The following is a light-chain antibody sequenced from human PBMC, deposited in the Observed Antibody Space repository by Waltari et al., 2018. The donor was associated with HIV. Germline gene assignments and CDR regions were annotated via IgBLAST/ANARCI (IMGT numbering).Light chain of an antibody. CDR2: LNNDGSH. CDR3: QTWDTGIII. V-gene: IGLV4-69*01. J-gene: IGLJ2*01. Sequence: QPVVTQSPSAAASLGASVKLTCTLSSGHSDYAIAWHQQHPQKGPRYFMRLNNDGSHYKGDGIPDRFSGSSSGAERYLIISSLQSGDEADYYCQTWDTGIIIFGGGTKLTVL. CDR1: SGHSDYA.